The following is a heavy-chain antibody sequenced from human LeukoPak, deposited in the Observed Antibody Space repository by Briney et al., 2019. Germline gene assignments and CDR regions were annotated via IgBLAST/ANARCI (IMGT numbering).Heavy chain of an antibody. CDR1: GYTFTKYY. CDR3: ARDRGVPGPGNALDI. Sequence: ASVKVSCKASGYTFTKYYIHWVRQAPGQGLEWMGLVKPNSGDSDFIQKFQGRVTVTTDVSTTTIHMELNNLRSDDTAVYYCARDRGVPGPGNALDIWGQGTMVTVSS. D-gene: IGHD2-8*01. V-gene: IGHV1-2*06. CDR2: VKPNSGDS. J-gene: IGHJ3*02.